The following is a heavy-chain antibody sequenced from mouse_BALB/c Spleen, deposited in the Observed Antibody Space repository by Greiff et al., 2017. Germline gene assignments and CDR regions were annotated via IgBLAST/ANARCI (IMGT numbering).Heavy chain of an antibody. D-gene: IGHD2-4*01. J-gene: IGHJ3*01. CDR3: ARHEGLRPWFAY. V-gene: IGHV5-12-2*01. CDR1: GFTFSSYT. CDR2: ISNGDGSN. Sequence: EVKLMESGGGLVQPGGSLKLSCAASGFTFSSYTMSWVRQTPEKGLEWVAYISNGDGSNYYPDTVKGRYTISRDNAKNTLYLQMSSLKSEDTAMYYCARHEGLRPWFAYWGQGTLVTVSA.